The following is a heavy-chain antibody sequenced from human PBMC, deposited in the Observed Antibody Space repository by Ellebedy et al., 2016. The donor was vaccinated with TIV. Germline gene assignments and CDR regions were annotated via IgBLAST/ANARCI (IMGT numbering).Heavy chain of an antibody. V-gene: IGHV3-7*01. CDR2: IKQDGSEK. D-gene: IGHD5-18*01. CDR1: GFTFSTYW. J-gene: IGHJ4*02. Sequence: GGSLRLXXAASGFTFSTYWMSWVRQAPGKGLEWVANIKQDGSEKHYVDSVKGRFTISRDNARSSLYLQMNSLRLEDTALYYCSSHADTSMTHWGQGTLVTVSS. CDR3: SSHADTSMTH.